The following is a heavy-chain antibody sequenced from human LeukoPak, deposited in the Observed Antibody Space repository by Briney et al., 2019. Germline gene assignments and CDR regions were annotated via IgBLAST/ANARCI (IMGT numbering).Heavy chain of an antibody. V-gene: IGHV4-39*07. CDR2: IYYSGNT. J-gene: IGHJ5*02. CDR3: ARDSGRWYVYNWFHP. Sequence: SETLSLTCTVSGGSISSDSYYWGWIRQPPGKGLEWIGSIYYSGNTDYNPSLKSRVTISIDTSKNQFSLRLSSVTAADTAIYYCARDSGRWYVYNWFHPWGQGTLVTVSS. D-gene: IGHD3-10*01. CDR1: GGSISSDSYY.